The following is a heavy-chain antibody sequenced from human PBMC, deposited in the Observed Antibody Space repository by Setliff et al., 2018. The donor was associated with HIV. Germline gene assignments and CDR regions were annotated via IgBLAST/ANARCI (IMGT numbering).Heavy chain of an antibody. CDR2: FYYSGST. CDR1: GGSISRSRYY. Sequence: PSETLSLTCTVSGGSISRSRYYWGWIRQPPGKGLEWIGSFYYSGSTSYNPSLKSRVTISVDTSKNQFSLSLSSVTAADTAVYYCASRIYYYDESRVLREEGFVPWGQGTLVTVSS. D-gene: IGHD3-22*01. CDR3: ASRIYYYDESRVLREEGFVP. V-gene: IGHV4-39*01. J-gene: IGHJ5*02.